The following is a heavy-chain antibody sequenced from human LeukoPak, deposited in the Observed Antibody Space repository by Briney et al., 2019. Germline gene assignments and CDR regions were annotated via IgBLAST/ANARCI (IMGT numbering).Heavy chain of an antibody. D-gene: IGHD3-22*01. CDR1: GFSFSSHW. J-gene: IGHJ3*02. V-gene: IGHV3-7*01. CDR3: ARGYHYDSSGYYKSHAFDI. Sequence: GGSLRLSCAASGFSFSSHWMSWVRQAPGKGLEWVANINQDGSEKHYVDSMKGRLIVSRDNTKNSLYMQMNGLRAEDTAVYYCARGYHYDSSGYYKSHAFDIWGQGTMVTVSS. CDR2: INQDGSEK.